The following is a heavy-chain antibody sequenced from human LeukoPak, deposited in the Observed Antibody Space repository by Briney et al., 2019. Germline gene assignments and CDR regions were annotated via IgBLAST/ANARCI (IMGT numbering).Heavy chain of an antibody. CDR1: GGTFSSYA. V-gene: IGHV1-69*13. Sequence: SVKVSCKASGGTFSSYAISWVRQAPGQGLEWMGGTIPIFGTANYAQKFQGRVTITADESTSTAYMELSSLRSEDTAVYYCARPTIFGVAFDAFDIWGQGTMVTVSS. J-gene: IGHJ3*02. D-gene: IGHD3-3*01. CDR3: ARPTIFGVAFDAFDI. CDR2: TIPIFGTA.